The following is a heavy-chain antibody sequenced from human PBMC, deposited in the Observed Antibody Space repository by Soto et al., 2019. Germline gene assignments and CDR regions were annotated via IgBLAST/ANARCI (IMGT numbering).Heavy chain of an antibody. Sequence: GGSLRLSCTASGFTFGDYAMSWFRQAPGKGLEWVGFIRSKAYGGTTEYAASVKGRFTISRDDSKSIAYLQMNSLKTEDTAVYYCTRDGGITIFGVVIIGPNWFDPWGQGTLVTVSS. CDR1: GFTFGDYA. CDR3: TRDGGITIFGVVIIGPNWFDP. CDR2: IRSKAYGGTT. D-gene: IGHD3-3*01. J-gene: IGHJ5*02. V-gene: IGHV3-49*03.